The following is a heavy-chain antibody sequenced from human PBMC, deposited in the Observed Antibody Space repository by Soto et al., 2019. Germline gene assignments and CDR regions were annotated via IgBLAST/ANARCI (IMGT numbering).Heavy chain of an antibody. CDR1: GFTFSNYG. Sequence: LRLSCVASGFTFSNYGMHWVRQAPGKGLEWVAVISYDGSNKYYADSVKGRFTISRDNSKNTLYLQMTSLRTEDTALYYCAKLDEGGLQYAYYDMDVWGQGTTVTVSS. D-gene: IGHD2-15*01. CDR2: ISYDGSNK. J-gene: IGHJ6*02. CDR3: AKLDEGGLQYAYYDMDV. V-gene: IGHV3-30*18.